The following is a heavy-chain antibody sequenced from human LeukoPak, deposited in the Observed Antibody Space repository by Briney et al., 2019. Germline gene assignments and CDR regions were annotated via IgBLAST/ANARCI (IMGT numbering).Heavy chain of an antibody. Sequence: PGGSLRLSCAASGFTFSDYGMVWVRQAPGKGLEWVAFIRYDGSIKYYTDSVKDRFTVSRDNSRNTLYLQMDSLRAEDTAVYYCAKEREARDGLHSFVDYWGQGTLVTVSS. V-gene: IGHV3-30*02. CDR3: AKEREARDGLHSFVDY. CDR1: GFTFSDYG. D-gene: IGHD5-24*01. CDR2: IRYDGSIK. J-gene: IGHJ4*02.